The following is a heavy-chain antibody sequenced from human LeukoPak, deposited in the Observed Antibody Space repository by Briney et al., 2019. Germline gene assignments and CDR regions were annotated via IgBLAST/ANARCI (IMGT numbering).Heavy chain of an antibody. V-gene: IGHV3-23*01. CDR2: ISGSGGST. Sequence: GGSLRLFCAASGFTFSNYAMTWVRQAPGKGLEWVSGISGSGGSTFYVDSVKGRFTISRDNSKNTLYMQINSLRAEDAAVYYCAKDSGWYWYDAFDIWGQGTMVTVSS. J-gene: IGHJ3*02. D-gene: IGHD6-19*01. CDR3: AKDSGWYWYDAFDI. CDR1: GFTFSNYA.